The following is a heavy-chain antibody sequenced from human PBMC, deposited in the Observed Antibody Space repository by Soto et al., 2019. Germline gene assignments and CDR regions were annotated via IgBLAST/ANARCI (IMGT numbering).Heavy chain of an antibody. CDR2: ISGSGGST. V-gene: IGHV3-23*01. CDR1: GFTVSSDA. D-gene: IGHD6-19*01. J-gene: IGHJ4*02. CDR3: AKDRWLVPGYFDY. Sequence: GGSLRLSCAASGFTVSSDAMSWVRQAPGKGLEWVSAISGSGGSTYYADSVKGRFTISRDNSKNTLYLQMNSLRAEDTAVYYCAKDRWLVPGYFDYWGQGTLVTVSS.